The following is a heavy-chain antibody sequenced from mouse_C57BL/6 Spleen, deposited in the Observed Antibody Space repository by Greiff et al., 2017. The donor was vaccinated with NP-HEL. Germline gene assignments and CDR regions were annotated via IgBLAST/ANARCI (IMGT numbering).Heavy chain of an antibody. CDR3: ARRGYDYDGFAY. CDR1: GYTFTSYW. J-gene: IGHJ3*01. Sequence: QVQLQQPGAELVRPGSSVKLSYKASGYTFTSYWMDWVKQRPGQGLEWIGNIYPSDSETHYNQKFKDKATLTVDKSSSTAYMQLSSLTSEDSAVYYCARRGYDYDGFAYWGQGTLVTVSA. CDR2: IYPSDSET. V-gene: IGHV1-61*01. D-gene: IGHD2-4*01.